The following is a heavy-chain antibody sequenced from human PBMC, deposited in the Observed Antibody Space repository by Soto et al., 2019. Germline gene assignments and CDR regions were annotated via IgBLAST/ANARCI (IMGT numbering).Heavy chain of an antibody. J-gene: IGHJ6*02. Sequence: QVQLQQWGAGRLKPSETLSLTCAVYGGSFSIYYWSWMRQSPGKGLEWIGEISHSGSTNYNPSLKSRVTVSVYTSKNHFSLKLISVTAADTAVYYCARGLREKGVRVVTTMYQYYGRDAWGQGTTVTVS. CDR1: GGSFSIYY. CDR2: ISHSGST. V-gene: IGHV4-34*01. CDR3: ARGLREKGVRVVTTMYQYYGRDA. D-gene: IGHD3-22*01.